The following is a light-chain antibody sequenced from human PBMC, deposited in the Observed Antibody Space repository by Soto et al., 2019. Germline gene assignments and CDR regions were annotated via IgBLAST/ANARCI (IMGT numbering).Light chain of an antibody. Sequence: DLQMTQSPSSLSACVGDRVTITCQASQDISNYLNWYQQKPGKAPKLLMYDVPNLETGVPSRFSGSVSGPAFTFTISSLQPEDIATYHCLQYDNLPLTFGQGTRLEMK. CDR3: LQYDNLPLT. CDR1: QDISNY. V-gene: IGKV1-33*01. J-gene: IGKJ5*01. CDR2: DVP.